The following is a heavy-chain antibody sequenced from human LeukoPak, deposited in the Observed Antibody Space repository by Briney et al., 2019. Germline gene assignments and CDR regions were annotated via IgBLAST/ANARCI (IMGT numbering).Heavy chain of an antibody. Sequence: PSETLSLTCAVYGGSFSGYYWSWIRQPPGKGLEWIGEINHSGSTNYNPSLKSRVTISVDTSKNQFSLKLSSVTAADTAVYHCARASGAFDIWGQGTMVTVSS. CDR3: ARASGAFDI. J-gene: IGHJ3*02. CDR1: GGSFSGYY. V-gene: IGHV4-34*01. CDR2: INHSGST.